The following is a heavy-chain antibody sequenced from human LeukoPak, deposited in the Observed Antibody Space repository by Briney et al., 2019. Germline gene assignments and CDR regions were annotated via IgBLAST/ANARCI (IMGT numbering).Heavy chain of an antibody. V-gene: IGHV3-66*01. Sequence: PGGSLRLSCAAFGFIVRSNHINWVRQAPGMGLEWVSITYSGETTYYADSVRGRFIISRDDSKNTLSLEMNDLRVEDTAVYYRARERPDSRNLDSWGRGALVTVSS. CDR2: TYSGETT. CDR3: ARERPDSRNLDS. D-gene: IGHD1-14*01. CDR1: GFIVRSNH. J-gene: IGHJ4*02.